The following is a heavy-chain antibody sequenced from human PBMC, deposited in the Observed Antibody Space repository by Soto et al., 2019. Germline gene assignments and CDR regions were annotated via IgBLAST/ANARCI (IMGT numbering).Heavy chain of an antibody. J-gene: IGHJ5*02. V-gene: IGHV3-7*05. CDR1: GFTFSSYW. CDR2: IKQDGSEK. CDR3: ARDPSYYYDSSGYYPGWFDP. D-gene: IGHD3-22*01. Sequence: EVQLVESGGGLVQPGGSLRLSCAASGFTFSSYWMSWVRQAPGKGLEWVANIKQDGSEKYYVDSVKGRFTISRDNAKNSLYLQMNSLRAEDTAVYYCARDPSYYYDSSGYYPGWFDPWGQGTLVTVSS.